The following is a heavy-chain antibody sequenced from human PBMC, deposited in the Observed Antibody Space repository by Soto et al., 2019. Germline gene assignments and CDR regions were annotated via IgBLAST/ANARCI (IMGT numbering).Heavy chain of an antibody. J-gene: IGHJ4*01. D-gene: IGHD2-2*01. CDR1: GGSFSGYY. Sequence: SETLSLTCAVYGGSFSGYYWSWIRQPPGKGLEWIGEINHSGSTNYNPSLKSRVTISVDTSKNQFSLKLSSVTAADTAVYYCARKTSYAGAPTYYFDFSGHGTLVTVSS. V-gene: IGHV4-34*01. CDR2: INHSGST. CDR3: ARKTSYAGAPTYYFDF.